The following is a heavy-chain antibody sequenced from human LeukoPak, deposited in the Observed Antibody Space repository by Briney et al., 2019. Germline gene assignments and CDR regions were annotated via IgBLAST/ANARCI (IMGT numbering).Heavy chain of an antibody. CDR3: ARGRTFDIVVVVAATAGFDP. J-gene: IGHJ5*02. Sequence: ASVKVSCKASGYTFTSYDINWVRQATGQGLEWMGWMNPNSGNTGYAQKFQGRVTMTRNTSISTAYMELSSLRSEDTAVYDCARGRTFDIVVVVAATAGFDPWGQGTLVTVSS. CDR2: MNPNSGNT. V-gene: IGHV1-8*01. CDR1: GYTFTSYD. D-gene: IGHD2-15*01.